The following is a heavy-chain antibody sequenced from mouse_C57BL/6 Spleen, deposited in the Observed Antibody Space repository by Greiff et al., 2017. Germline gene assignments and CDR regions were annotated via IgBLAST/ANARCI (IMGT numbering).Heavy chain of an antibody. V-gene: IGHV10-1*01. Sequence: EVQLVESGGGLVQPKGSLKLSCAASGFSFNTYAMNWVRQAPGKGLEWVARIRSKSNNYATYYADSVKDRFTISRDDSESMLYLQMNNLKTEDTAMYYCVRDGYDGGYAMDYWGQGTSVTVSS. CDR2: IRSKSNNYAT. CDR1: GFSFNTYA. D-gene: IGHD2-2*01. CDR3: VRDGYDGGYAMDY. J-gene: IGHJ4*01.